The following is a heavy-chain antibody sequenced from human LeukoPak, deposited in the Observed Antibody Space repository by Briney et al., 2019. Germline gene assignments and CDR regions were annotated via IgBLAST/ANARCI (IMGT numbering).Heavy chain of an antibody. D-gene: IGHD3-16*02. J-gene: IGHJ4*02. CDR1: GFTFGSYS. Sequence: GGSLRLSCAASGFTFGSYSMNWVRQAPGKGLEWVSSISSSSSYIYYADSVKGRFTISRDNAKNSLYLQMNSLRAEDTAVYYCARGGYDYIWGSYPSDYWGQGTLVTVSS. CDR3: ARGGYDYIWGSYPSDY. V-gene: IGHV3-21*01. CDR2: ISSSSSYI.